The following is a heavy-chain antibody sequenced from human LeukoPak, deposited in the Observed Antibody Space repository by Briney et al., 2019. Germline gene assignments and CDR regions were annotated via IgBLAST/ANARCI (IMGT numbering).Heavy chain of an antibody. Sequence: PGGSLRLSCAASGFTFSSYWMHWVRQAPGKGLVWVSRINSDGSSASYADSVKGRFTISRDNAKNTLYLQMNSLRAEDTAVYYCASSGYNFVNAFDIWGQGTMVTVSS. J-gene: IGHJ3*02. D-gene: IGHD5-12*01. CDR3: ASSGYNFVNAFDI. CDR2: INSDGSSA. CDR1: GFTFSSYW. V-gene: IGHV3-74*01.